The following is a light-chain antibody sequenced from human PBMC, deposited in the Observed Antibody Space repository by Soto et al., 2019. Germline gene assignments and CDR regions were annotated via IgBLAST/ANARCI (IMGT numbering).Light chain of an antibody. CDR2: GAP. Sequence: EIVMTQSPATLSVSPGERATLSCRASQSVSSNLAWYPQKPGQAPRLLIYGAPTRATGIPARFSGSGSGTEFTLTISSLQSEDFAVYYCQQYNNWPPLTFGGGTKVEIK. CDR3: QQYNNWPPLT. CDR1: QSVSSN. V-gene: IGKV3-15*01. J-gene: IGKJ4*01.